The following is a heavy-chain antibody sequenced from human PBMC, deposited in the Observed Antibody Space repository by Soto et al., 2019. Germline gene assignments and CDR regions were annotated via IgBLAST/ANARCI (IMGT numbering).Heavy chain of an antibody. CDR1: GFSLNTGGLG. Sequence: QITLKESGPTLVKPTQTLTLTCTFSGFSLNTGGLGVGWIRQPPGKALEWLALIYWDDDKRYSPSLKSRLSITKDTSNKQVVLTMTNMDPVDTATYYCTHSRCGGDGLRSYSSHYYYGMDVWGQGTTVTVS. V-gene: IGHV2-5*02. CDR2: IYWDDDK. J-gene: IGHJ6*02. D-gene: IGHD2-21*02. CDR3: THSRCGGDGLRSYSSHYYYGMDV.